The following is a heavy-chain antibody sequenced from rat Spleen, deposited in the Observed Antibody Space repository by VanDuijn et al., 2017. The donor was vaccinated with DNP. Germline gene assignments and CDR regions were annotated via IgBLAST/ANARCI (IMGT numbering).Heavy chain of an antibody. Sequence: EVQLVESEGGPVQPGRSLKLSCIASGFIFSNFWMTWIRQAPGKGLEWVASISNTGDNTYYSDSVKGRFSLSRDNAKNTQYLQMDSLRSEDTATYYCARGYDGYDYWGQGVMVTVSS. CDR2: ISNTGDNT. CDR3: ARGYDGYDY. V-gene: IGHV5-31*01. CDR1: GFIFSNFW. D-gene: IGHD1-12*03. J-gene: IGHJ2*01.